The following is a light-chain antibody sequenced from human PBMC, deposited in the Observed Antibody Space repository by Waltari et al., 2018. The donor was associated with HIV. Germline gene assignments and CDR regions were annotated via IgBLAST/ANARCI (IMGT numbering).Light chain of an antibody. V-gene: IGLV3-19*01. Sequence: SSELTQDPAVSVALGQTARITCQGDTLRNYYATWYQQKPGQAPLLVMYGKNNRPSGIPDRFSGSTSGNTASLTITGTQAEDEADYYCSSRDNSGNHVVFGGETKLTVL. CDR1: TLRNYY. CDR3: SSRDNSGNHVV. J-gene: IGLJ2*01. CDR2: GKN.